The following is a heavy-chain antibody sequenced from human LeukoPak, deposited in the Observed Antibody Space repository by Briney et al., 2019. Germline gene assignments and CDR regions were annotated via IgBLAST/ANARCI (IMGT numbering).Heavy chain of an antibody. CDR2: IHPRDSDT. V-gene: IGHV5-51*01. CDR3: TRRESIVGVPLQH. D-gene: IGHD1-26*01. CDR1: GYSLTSYW. Sequence: GESLKISCKGSGYSLTSYWIGWVRQMPGKGLEWMGVIHPRDSDTRYSPSFQGQVTISVDKSINTAYLQWSSLEASDTAIYYCTRRESIVGVPLQHWGQGTLVTVS. J-gene: IGHJ1*01.